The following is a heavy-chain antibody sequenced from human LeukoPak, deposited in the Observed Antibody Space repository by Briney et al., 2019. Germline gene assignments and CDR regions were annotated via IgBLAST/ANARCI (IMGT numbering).Heavy chain of an antibody. CDR2: FDPEDGET. J-gene: IGHJ4*02. CDR3: ATYLPSYYYDSSGYSLDY. V-gene: IGHV1-24*01. CDR1: GYTFTSYD. D-gene: IGHD3-22*01. Sequence: GASVKVSCKASGYTFTSYDINWVRQATGQGLEWMGGFDPEDGETIYAQKFQGRVTMTEDTSTDTAYMELSSLRSEDTAVYYCATYLPSYYYDSSGYSLDYWGQGTLVTVSS.